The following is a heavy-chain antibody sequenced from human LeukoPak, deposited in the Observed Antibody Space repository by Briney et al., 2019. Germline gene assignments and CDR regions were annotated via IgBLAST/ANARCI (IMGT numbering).Heavy chain of an antibody. CDR3: ARGPLLGIAKHTTRADAFDI. Sequence: PGGSLRLSCAASGFTFSSYSMNWVRQAPGKGLEWVSYISSSSSTIYYADSVKGRFTISRDNAKNSLYLQMNSPRAEDTAVYYCARGPLLGIAKHTTRADAFDIWGQGTMVTVSS. CDR2: ISSSSSTI. D-gene: IGHD6-13*01. CDR1: GFTFSSYS. V-gene: IGHV3-48*01. J-gene: IGHJ3*02.